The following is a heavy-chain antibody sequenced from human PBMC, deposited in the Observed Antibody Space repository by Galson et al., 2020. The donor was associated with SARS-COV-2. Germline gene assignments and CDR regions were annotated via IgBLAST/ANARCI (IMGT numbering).Heavy chain of an antibody. J-gene: IGHJ3*02. Sequence: QAGGSLRLSCAASGFTFSSYAMHWVRQAPGKGLEWVAVISYDGSNKYSDSVKGRFTISRDNSKNTLYLQMNSLRAEDTAVYYCARTKGGSYLDAFDIWGQGTMVTVSS. CDR2: ISYDGSNK. V-gene: IGHV3-30*04. CDR1: GFTFSSYA. CDR3: ARTKGGSYLDAFDI. D-gene: IGHD1-26*01.